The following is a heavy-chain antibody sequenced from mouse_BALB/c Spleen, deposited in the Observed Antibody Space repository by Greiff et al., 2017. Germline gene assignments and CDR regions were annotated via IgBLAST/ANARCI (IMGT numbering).Heavy chain of an antibody. CDR3: ARGSYYVDAMDY. J-gene: IGHJ4*01. Sequence: EVKLVESGPSLVKPSQTLSLTCSVTGDSITSGYWNWIRKFPGNKLEYMGYISYSGSTYYNPSLKSRISITRDTSKNQYYLQLNSVTTEDTATYYCARGSYYVDAMDYWGQGTSVTVSS. CDR1: GDSITSGY. V-gene: IGHV3-8*02. CDR2: ISYSGST. D-gene: IGHD1-1*01.